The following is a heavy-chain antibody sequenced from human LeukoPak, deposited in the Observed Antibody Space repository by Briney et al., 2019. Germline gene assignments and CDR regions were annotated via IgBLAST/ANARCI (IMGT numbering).Heavy chain of an antibody. CDR2: IYTSGST. CDR1: GGSISSYY. D-gene: IGHD1/OR15-1a*01. J-gene: IGHJ4*02. V-gene: IGHV4-4*07. CDR3: VRSQSEQLWFKLDY. Sequence: KPSETLSLTCTVSGGSISSYYWSWIRQPAGKGLEWIGRIYTSGSTNYNPSLKSRVTMSVDTSKNQFSLKLSSVTAADTAMYYCVRSQSEQLWFKLDYWGQGTLVTVSS.